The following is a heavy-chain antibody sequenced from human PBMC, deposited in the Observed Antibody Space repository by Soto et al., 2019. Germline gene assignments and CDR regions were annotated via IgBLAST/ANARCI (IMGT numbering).Heavy chain of an antibody. D-gene: IGHD3-16*01. Sequence: SVKVSCKASGGTFSSYAISWVRQAPGQGLEWMGGIIPIFGTANYAQKFQGRVTITADESTSTAYMELSSLRSEDTAVYYCARVGEQQYYFDYWGQGTLVTVSS. CDR3: ARVGEQQYYFDY. J-gene: IGHJ4*02. CDR1: GGTFSSYA. CDR2: IIPIFGTA. V-gene: IGHV1-69*13.